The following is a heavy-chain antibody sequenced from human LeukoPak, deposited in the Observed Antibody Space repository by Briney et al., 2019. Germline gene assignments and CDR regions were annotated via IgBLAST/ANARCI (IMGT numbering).Heavy chain of an antibody. CDR3: ARDPGDYYDSSGSSPFDY. D-gene: IGHD3-22*01. J-gene: IGHJ4*02. V-gene: IGHV1-2*02. CDR2: INPNSGGT. CDR1: GYTFTGYY. Sequence: GASVKVSCKASGYTFTGYYMHWVRQAPGQGLEWMGWINPNSGGTNYAQKFQGRVTMTRDTSISTAYMELSRLRSDDTAVYYCARDPGDYYDSSGSSPFDYWGQGTLVTVSS.